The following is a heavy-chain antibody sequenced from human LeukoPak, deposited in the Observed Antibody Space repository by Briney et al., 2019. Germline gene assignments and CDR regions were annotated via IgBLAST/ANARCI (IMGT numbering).Heavy chain of an antibody. CDR3: VRDLMRGNEGFDY. CDR2: ISSTGNT. D-gene: IGHD2-8*01. CDR1: GVSINSRYYD. Sequence: SETLSLTCSVSGVSINSRYYDWWGWIRQPPGKGLEWIGSISSTGNTYYKPSLRTRVTISLDTSKNQFSLKLSSVTAADTAVYYCVRDLMRGNEGFDYWGQGTLVPVSS. V-gene: IGHV4-39*07. J-gene: IGHJ4*02.